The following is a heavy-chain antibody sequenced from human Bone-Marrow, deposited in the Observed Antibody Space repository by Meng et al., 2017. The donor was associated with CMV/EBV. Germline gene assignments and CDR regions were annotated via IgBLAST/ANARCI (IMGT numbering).Heavy chain of an antibody. Sequence: SGGTFSSYAISWVRQAPGQGLEWMGGIIPIFGTANYAQKFQGRVTITTDESTSTAYMELSSLRSEDTAVYYCAREVGAIIGLDGMDVWGQGTTVTVSS. CDR3: AREVGAIIGLDGMDV. V-gene: IGHV1-69*05. J-gene: IGHJ6*02. CDR2: IIPIFGTA. D-gene: IGHD1-26*01. CDR1: GGTFSSYA.